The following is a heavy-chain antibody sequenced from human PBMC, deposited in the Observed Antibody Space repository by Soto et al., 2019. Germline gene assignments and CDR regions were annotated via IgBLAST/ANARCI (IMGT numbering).Heavy chain of an antibody. CDR1: GFTFSSYA. V-gene: IGHV3-23*04. Sequence: VQLVESGGGVVQPGRSLRLSCAASGFTFSSYAMSWVRQAPGKGLEWVSAISGSGGSTYYADSVKGRFTISRDNSKNTLYLQMNSLRAEDTAVYYCAKDINFEGGIRSYDYVWGSWNYYGMDVWGQGTTVTVSS. J-gene: IGHJ6*02. CDR3: AKDINFEGGIRSYDYVWGSWNYYGMDV. CDR2: ISGSGGST. D-gene: IGHD3-16*01.